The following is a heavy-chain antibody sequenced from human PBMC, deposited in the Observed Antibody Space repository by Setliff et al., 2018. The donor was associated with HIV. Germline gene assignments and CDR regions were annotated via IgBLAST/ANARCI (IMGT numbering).Heavy chain of an antibody. D-gene: IGHD7-27*01. CDR2: IVPILGIA. J-gene: IGHJ3*02. CDR3: ARIPTGGAFDI. Sequence: SVKVSCKTSGHTFTNVDIQWLRRATGQGLEWMGAIVPILGIANSAQKFQGRVTITTDESTNTAYMELSSLRSEDTAVYYCARIPTGGAFDIWGQGTVVT. CDR1: GHTFTNVD. V-gene: IGHV1-69*10.